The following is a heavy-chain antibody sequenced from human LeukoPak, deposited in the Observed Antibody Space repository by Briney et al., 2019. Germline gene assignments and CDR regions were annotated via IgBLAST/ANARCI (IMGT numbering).Heavy chain of an antibody. CDR1: GGSISSSGHY. Sequence: PSETLSLTCSVSGGSISSSGHYWGWIRQSPEKGLDWIGSIYSNGNTYYNPSVKSRVTLSVDTSKNQFSLKLTSVTAAETAVYYWARSATVTTGYFDYWGQGALVTISS. V-gene: IGHV4-39*07. D-gene: IGHD4-17*01. CDR3: ARSATVTTGYFDY. J-gene: IGHJ4*02. CDR2: IYSNGNT.